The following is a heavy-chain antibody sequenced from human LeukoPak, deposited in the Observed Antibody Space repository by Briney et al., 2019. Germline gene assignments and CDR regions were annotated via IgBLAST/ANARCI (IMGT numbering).Heavy chain of an antibody. J-gene: IGHJ4*02. CDR3: AKNRDSSDYPRDFDF. D-gene: IGHD3-22*01. Sequence: SGGSLRLSCAAFGFTFSSYGMHWVRQTPGKGLEWVAFIRHDGSYQQYADSVKGRFTFSRDNSKDMVYMQMHSLRTEDTAVYYCAKNRDSSDYPRDFDFWGQGTLVTVSS. CDR1: GFTFSSYG. V-gene: IGHV3-30*02. CDR2: IRHDGSYQ.